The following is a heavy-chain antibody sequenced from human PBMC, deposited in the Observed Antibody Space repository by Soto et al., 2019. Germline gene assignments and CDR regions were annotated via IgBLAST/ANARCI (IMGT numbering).Heavy chain of an antibody. V-gene: IGHV3-74*03. J-gene: IGHJ4*02. Sequence: EVQLVESGGGLVQPGGSLRLSCAASGFTFSDYWMHWVRQAPGKGLVWVSQIKGDGSNIKYADSVKGRFTISRDNDKNTLYLQMNGLIAEDTAVYYCARDDSGPIMFEYWGQGNLVTVSS. CDR3: ARDDSGPIMFEY. CDR1: GFTFSDYW. CDR2: IKGDGSNI. D-gene: IGHD6-19*01.